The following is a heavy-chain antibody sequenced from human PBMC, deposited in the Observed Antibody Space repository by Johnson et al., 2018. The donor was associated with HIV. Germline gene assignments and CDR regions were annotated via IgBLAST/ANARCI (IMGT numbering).Heavy chain of an antibody. CDR3: AREYYYDSSGYNALDPGFAFDI. CDR1: GFTFSSYW. CDR2: IKQDGSEK. J-gene: IGHJ3*02. V-gene: IGHV3-7*01. Sequence: VQLVESGGGLVQPGGSLRLSCAASGFTFSSYWMSWVRQAPGKGLEWVANIKQDGSEKYYVDSVKGRFTISRDNSKNTLYLQMNSLRAEDTAVYYCAREYYYDSSGYNALDPGFAFDIWGQGTMVTVSS. D-gene: IGHD3-22*01.